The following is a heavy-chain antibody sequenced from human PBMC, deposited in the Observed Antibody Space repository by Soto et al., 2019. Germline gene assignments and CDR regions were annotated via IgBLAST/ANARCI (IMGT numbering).Heavy chain of an antibody. V-gene: IGHV3-53*01. D-gene: IGHD6-19*01. Sequence: EVQLVESGGGLIQPGGSLRLSCAASGFAVGSKYMSWVRQAPGKGLEWVSVIYGGGTTYYADSVKGGFTISRDTSKNTLYLQMNSLRAEDTAVYYCVQTTGWPGFDFWGQGTLVTVSS. J-gene: IGHJ4*02. CDR1: GFAVGSKY. CDR3: VQTTGWPGFDF. CDR2: IYGGGTT.